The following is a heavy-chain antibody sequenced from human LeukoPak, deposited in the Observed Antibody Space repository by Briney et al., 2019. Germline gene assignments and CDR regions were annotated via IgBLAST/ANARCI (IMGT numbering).Heavy chain of an antibody. Sequence: GGSLRLSCAASGFTFSSYSMNWVRQAPGKGLEWVSSISSSSSYIYYADSVKGRFTISRDNAKNSLYLQMNSLRAEDTAVYYCARVGSWELLGVDYYYYGMDVWGQGTTVTVSS. CDR1: GFTFSSYS. V-gene: IGHV3-21*01. CDR3: ARVGSWELLGVDYYYYGMDV. J-gene: IGHJ6*02. D-gene: IGHD1-26*01. CDR2: ISSSSSYI.